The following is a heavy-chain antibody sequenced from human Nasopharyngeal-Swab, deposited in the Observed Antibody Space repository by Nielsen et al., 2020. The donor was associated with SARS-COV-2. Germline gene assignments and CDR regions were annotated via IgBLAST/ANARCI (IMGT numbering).Heavy chain of an antibody. D-gene: IGHD3-10*01. CDR2: ISYDVDKT. CDR1: GFTFKSFP. J-gene: IGHJ6*02. CDR3: ARGAPFGAVSDAMDV. Sequence: GESLKISCATSGFTFKSFPMHWVRQGPDKGLERVAVISYDVDKTFYADSVKGRFTVSRDNAKNTLYLQMVNLRVEDTAVYYCARGAPFGAVSDAMDVWGQGTTVTVSS. V-gene: IGHV3-30-3*01.